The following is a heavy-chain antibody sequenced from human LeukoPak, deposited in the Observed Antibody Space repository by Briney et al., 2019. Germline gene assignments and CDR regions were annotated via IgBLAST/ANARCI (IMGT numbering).Heavy chain of an antibody. CDR2: VYYTGTT. CDR1: GGSISGYY. J-gene: IGHJ4*02. Sequence: PSETLSLTCTVSGGSISGYYWSWIRHPPGKGLEWIGYVYYTGTTNCNPSLNSRVTISVDTSKNQFSLKLSSVTAADTAVYYCARPSSGYFHEWGQGTLVTVSS. D-gene: IGHD3-22*01. CDR3: ARPSSGYFHE. V-gene: IGHV4-59*13.